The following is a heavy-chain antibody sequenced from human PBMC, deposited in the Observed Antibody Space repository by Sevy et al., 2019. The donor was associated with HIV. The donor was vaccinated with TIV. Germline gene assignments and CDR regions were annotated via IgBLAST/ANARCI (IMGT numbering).Heavy chain of an antibody. D-gene: IGHD3-10*01. CDR1: GGTFSSYA. V-gene: IGHV1-69*13. CDR3: ARSPTNAMVRGVIIRFDY. CDR2: IIPIFGTA. J-gene: IGHJ4*02. Sequence: ASVKVSCKASGGTFSSYAISWVRQAPGQGLEWMGGIIPIFGTANYAQKFQGRVTITADESTSTACMELSSLRSEDTAVYYCARSPTNAMVRGVIIRFDYWGQGTLVTVSS.